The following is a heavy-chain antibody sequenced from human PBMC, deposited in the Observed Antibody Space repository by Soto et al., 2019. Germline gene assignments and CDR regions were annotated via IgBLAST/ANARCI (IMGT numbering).Heavy chain of an antibody. CDR1: DGSLSPNY. CDR3: ARLGAYYQALDS. Sequence: QVQLQQSGPGLVKPSETLSLTCTVSDGSLSPNYWSWVRQSPGKGLEWIGYIYYAGTTTYNPSLKSRITISLDTSQNEGSLKLSSVTAADTAVYYCARLGAYYQALDSWGRGTLVTVSS. V-gene: IGHV4-59*08. CDR2: IYYAGTT. D-gene: IGHD3-22*01. J-gene: IGHJ4*02.